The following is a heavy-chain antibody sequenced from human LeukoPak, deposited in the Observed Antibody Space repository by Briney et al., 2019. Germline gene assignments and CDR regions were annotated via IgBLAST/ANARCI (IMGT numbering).Heavy chain of an antibody. D-gene: IGHD3-3*01. Sequence: GSSVKVSCKASGGTFSSYAISWVRQAPGQGLAWMGRIIPILGIANYAQKFQGRVTITADKSTSTAYMELSSLRSEDTAVYYCARGGYYDFWSGYPFDYWGQGTLVTVSS. V-gene: IGHV1-69*04. CDR2: IIPILGIA. CDR1: GGTFSSYA. CDR3: ARGGYYDFWSGYPFDY. J-gene: IGHJ4*02.